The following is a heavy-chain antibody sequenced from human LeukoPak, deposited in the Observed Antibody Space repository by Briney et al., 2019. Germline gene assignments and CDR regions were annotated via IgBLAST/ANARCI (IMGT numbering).Heavy chain of an antibody. CDR2: IYYSGST. V-gene: IGHV4-59*01. Sequence: SETLSLTCTASGGSISTYYWSWIRQPPGKGLEWIGYIYYSGSTNYNPSLKSRVTISVDTSKNQFSLKLSSVTAADTAVYYCARAQAHGYSYSYARYYFDYWGQGTLVTVSS. J-gene: IGHJ4*02. CDR3: ARAQAHGYSYSYARYYFDY. CDR1: GGSISTYY. D-gene: IGHD5-18*01.